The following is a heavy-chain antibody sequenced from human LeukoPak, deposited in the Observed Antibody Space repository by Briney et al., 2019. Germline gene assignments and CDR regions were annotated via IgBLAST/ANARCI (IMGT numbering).Heavy chain of an antibody. CDR2: ISAYNGNT. CDR3: ARVISLRGSLEVGY. V-gene: IGHV1-18*01. D-gene: IGHD2-21*01. J-gene: IGHJ4*02. Sequence: ASVKVPCKASGYTFTSYGISWVRQAPGQGLEWMGWISAYNGNTNYAQKLQGRVTMTTDTSTSTAYMELRSLRSDDTAVYYCARVISLRGSLEVGYWGQGTLATVSS. CDR1: GYTFTSYG.